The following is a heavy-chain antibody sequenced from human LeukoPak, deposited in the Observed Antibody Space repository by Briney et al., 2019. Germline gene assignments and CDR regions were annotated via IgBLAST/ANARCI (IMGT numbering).Heavy chain of an antibody. J-gene: IGHJ4*02. CDR1: GFTFSSYG. Sequence: GGSLRLSCAASGFTFSSYGMHWVRQAPGKGLELVAFIRYDGSNKYYADSVKGRFTISRDNSKNTLYLQMNSLRAEDTAVYYCAKDHLAARSYYFDYWGQGTLVTVSS. CDR3: AKDHLAARSYYFDY. V-gene: IGHV3-30*02. D-gene: IGHD6-6*01. CDR2: IRYDGSNK.